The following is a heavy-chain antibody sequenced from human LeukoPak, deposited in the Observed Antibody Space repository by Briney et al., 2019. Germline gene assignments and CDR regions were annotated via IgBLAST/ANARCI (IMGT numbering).Heavy chain of an antibody. D-gene: IGHD1-1*01. V-gene: IGHV4-59*01. CDR2: IYYSGST. J-gene: IGHJ6*03. CDR1: GGSISSYY. Sequence: SETLSLTCTVSGGSISSYYWSWIRQPPGKGLEWIGYIYYSGSTNYNPSLKSRVTISVDTSKNQFSLKLSSVTAADTAVYYCARGEPNWDYYYMDVWGKGTTVTVSS. CDR3: ARGEPNWDYYYMDV.